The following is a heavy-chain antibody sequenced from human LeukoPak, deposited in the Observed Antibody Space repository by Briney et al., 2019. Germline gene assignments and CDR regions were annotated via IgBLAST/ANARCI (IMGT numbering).Heavy chain of an antibody. V-gene: IGHV4-61*02. D-gene: IGHD2-15*01. J-gene: IGHJ4*02. CDR3: ARGGVLNACSGGSCYVNY. Sequence: SETLSLTCTVSGGSISSGSYYWSWIRPPAGKGLEWIGRIYTSGSTNYNPSLQSRVTISVDTSKNQFSLKLISVTAADTAVYYCARGGVLNACSGGSCYVNYWGQGNLVTVSS. CDR2: IYTSGST. CDR1: GGSISSGSYY.